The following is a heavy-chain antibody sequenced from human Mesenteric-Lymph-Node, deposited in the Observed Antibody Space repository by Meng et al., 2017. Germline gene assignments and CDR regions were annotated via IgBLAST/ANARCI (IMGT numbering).Heavy chain of an antibody. CDR3: ASGSRFLEWFVTKHYGMDV. D-gene: IGHD3-3*01. J-gene: IGHJ6*02. CDR2: ISSSGSTI. Sequence: GESLKISCAASGFTFSSYEMNWVRQAPGKGLEWVSYISSSGSTIYYADSVKGRFTISRDNAKNSLYLQMNSLRAEDTAVYYCASGSRFLEWFVTKHYGMDVWGQGTTVTVSS. CDR1: GFTFSSYE. V-gene: IGHV3-48*03.